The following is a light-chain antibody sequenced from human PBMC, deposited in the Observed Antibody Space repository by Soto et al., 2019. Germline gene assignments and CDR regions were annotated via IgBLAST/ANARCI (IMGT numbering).Light chain of an antibody. V-gene: IGKV1-16*02. J-gene: IGKJ4*01. CDR3: QQYDVYPLT. Sequence: DIQMTQSPSSLSASVGDSVTITCRASQGIRNNLAWLQQKPGKAPKSLIYGVSTLQSRVPSKFSGSGSGTVFTLTISSLQPEDFATYYCQQYDVYPLTFGGGTKVEIK. CDR1: QGIRNN. CDR2: GVS.